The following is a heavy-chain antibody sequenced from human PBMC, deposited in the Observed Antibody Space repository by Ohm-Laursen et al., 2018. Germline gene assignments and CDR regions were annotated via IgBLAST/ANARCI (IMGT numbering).Heavy chain of an antibody. CDR2: ISWNSDNI. D-gene: IGHD4-17*01. CDR1: GFTFDDYA. CDR3: AKDIGYGDAPDFFFDF. V-gene: IGHV3-9*01. J-gene: IGHJ4*02. Sequence: SLRLSCAASGFTFDDYAMHWVRQAPGKGLEWVSGISWNSDNIGYAASVKGRFTISRDNAKNSLYLQMNSLRAEDTAFYYCAKDIGYGDAPDFFFDFWGQGTLVTVSS.